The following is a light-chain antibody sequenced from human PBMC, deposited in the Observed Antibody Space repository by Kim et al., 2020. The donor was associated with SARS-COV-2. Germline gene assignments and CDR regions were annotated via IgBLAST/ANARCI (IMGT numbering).Light chain of an antibody. CDR3: QSYDSSLSVV. Sequence: GQRVTISCTGSSSNIGAAYDVLWYQHLPGTAPKLLIYGNTNRPSGVPDRFSGSKSGTSASLAITGLQAEDEADYYCQSYDSSLSVVFGGGTQLTVL. V-gene: IGLV1-40*01. CDR1: SSNIGAAYD. CDR2: GNT. J-gene: IGLJ2*01.